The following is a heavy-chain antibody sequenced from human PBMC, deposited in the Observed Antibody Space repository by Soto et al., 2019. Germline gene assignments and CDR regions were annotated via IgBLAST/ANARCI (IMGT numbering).Heavy chain of an antibody. CDR2: IYYSGST. CDR3: ARMSQGFDP. CDR1: GVSISSYY. J-gene: IGHJ5*02. V-gene: IGHV4-59*01. Sequence: SETLSLTCTVSGVSISSYYWSWIRQPPGKGLEWIGYIYYSGSTNYNPSLKSRVTISVDTSKNQFSLKLSSVTAADTAVYYCARMSQGFDPWGQGTLVTVSS.